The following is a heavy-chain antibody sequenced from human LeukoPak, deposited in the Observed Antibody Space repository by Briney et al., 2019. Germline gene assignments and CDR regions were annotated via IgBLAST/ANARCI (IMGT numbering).Heavy chain of an antibody. V-gene: IGHV3-23*01. CDR2: ISSSAGST. J-gene: IGHJ5*02. CDR1: GFTFSSYA. CDR3: ARGVGDCSSTSCYHNWFDP. Sequence: GESLRLSCAASGFTFSSYAMSWVRQAPGKGLEWVSSISSSAGSTYYADSVKGRFTISRDNAKNSLYLQMNSLRAEDTAVYYCARGVGDCSSTSCYHNWFDPWGQGTLVTVSS. D-gene: IGHD2-2*01.